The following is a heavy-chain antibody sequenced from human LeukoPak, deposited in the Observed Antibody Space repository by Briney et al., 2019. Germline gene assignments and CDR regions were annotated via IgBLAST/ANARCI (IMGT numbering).Heavy chain of an antibody. CDR1: GFTFNTYA. CDR2: ICNTGGCT. D-gene: IGHD3-16*01. J-gene: IGHJ4*02. Sequence: GGSLRLSCAASGFTFNTYAMIWVRQAPGKGLDWVSSICNTGGCTYYADSVKGRFTISRDNSKNTLYLQMNNLRTEDSAIYYCAKLNLGGLSDYWGQGTLVTVSS. V-gene: IGHV3-23*01. CDR3: AKLNLGGLSDY.